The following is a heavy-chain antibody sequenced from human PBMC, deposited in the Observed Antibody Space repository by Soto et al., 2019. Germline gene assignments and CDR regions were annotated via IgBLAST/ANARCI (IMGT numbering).Heavy chain of an antibody. CDR2: IYYSGST. CDR3: ARDMNGVLGMGH. J-gene: IGHJ4*02. V-gene: IGHV4-59*12. CDR1: GGSISNYD. Sequence: SETLSLTCSVSGGSISNYDWSWTRQPPGRGLEWIGYIYYSGSTYYNPSLKSRVTISVDTSKNQFSLKLSSVTAADTAVYYCARDMNGVLGMGHWGQGTLVTVSS. D-gene: IGHD2-8*01.